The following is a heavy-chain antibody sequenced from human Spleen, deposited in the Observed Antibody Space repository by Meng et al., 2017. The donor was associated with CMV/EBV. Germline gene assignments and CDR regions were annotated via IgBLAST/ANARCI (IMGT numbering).Heavy chain of an antibody. J-gene: IGHJ6*02. D-gene: IGHD1-26*01. CDR3: AKVLTSGSCCSGMDV. Sequence: GGSLRLSCAASGFTFSSYAMSWVRQAPGKGLEWVSRINSDGSITTYADSVKGRFTISRDNAKNTLYLQMNSLRAEDTAVYYCAKVLTSGSCCSGMDVWGQGTTVTVSS. CDR2: INSDGSIT. V-gene: IGHV3-74*01. CDR1: GFTFSSYA.